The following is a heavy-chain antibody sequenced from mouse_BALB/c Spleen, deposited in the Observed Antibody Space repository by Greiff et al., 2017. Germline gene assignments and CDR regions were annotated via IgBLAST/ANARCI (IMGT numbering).Heavy chain of an antibody. Sequence: QVTLKVSGPGILQPSQTLSLTCSFSGFSLSTSGMGVSWIRQPSGKGLEWLAHIYWDDDKRYNPSLKSRLTISKDTSRNQVFLKITSVDTADTATYYCARLGRGSSFDYWGQGTTLTVSS. D-gene: IGHD4-1*01. CDR2: IYWDDDK. CDR3: ARLGRGSSFDY. V-gene: IGHV8-12*01. CDR1: GFSLSTSGMG. J-gene: IGHJ2*01.